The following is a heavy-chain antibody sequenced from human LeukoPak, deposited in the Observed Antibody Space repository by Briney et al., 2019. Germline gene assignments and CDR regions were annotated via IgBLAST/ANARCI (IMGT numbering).Heavy chain of an antibody. Sequence: SETLSLTCTVSGGSISSGAYYWSWIRQHPGKGLDWIGYVYYGGSTFYNPSLKSRVTISVDTPKNQFSLKLSSVTAADTAVYYCARKTYGDLYFDYWGQGTLVTVSS. CDR3: ARKTYGDLYFDY. J-gene: IGHJ4*02. CDR1: GGSISSGAYY. CDR2: VYYGGST. V-gene: IGHV4-31*03. D-gene: IGHD4-17*01.